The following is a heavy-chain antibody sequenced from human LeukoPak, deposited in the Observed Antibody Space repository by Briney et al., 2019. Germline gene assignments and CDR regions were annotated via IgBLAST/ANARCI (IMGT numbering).Heavy chain of an antibody. D-gene: IGHD1-1*01. V-gene: IGHV4-59*01. CDR1: GASITYYH. CDR3: VKVGTGTVDY. CDR2: ILNSGTT. Sequence: SETLSLTCSVYGASITYYHWGWIRQPPGRGLEWIGYILNSGTTNYNPSLKSRVTISVDASKSQFSLRLSSVTAADTALYYCVKVGTGTVDYWGQGTLVTVSS. J-gene: IGHJ4*02.